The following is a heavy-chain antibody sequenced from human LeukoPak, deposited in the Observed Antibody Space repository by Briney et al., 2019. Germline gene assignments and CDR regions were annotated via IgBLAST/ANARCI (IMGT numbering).Heavy chain of an antibody. CDR2: ISDDGTEK. CDR3: AKDFESVVVPLEGMDV. Sequence: PGGSLRLSCEVPGFIFSNYGMHWVRQAPGKGLEWVAVISDDGTEKYYAESVKGRFTISRDNPKNTLYLQMNSLRVEDTAVYYCAKDFESVVVPLEGMDVWGQGTTVTVSS. J-gene: IGHJ6*02. CDR1: GFIFSNYG. V-gene: IGHV3-30*18. D-gene: IGHD2-15*01.